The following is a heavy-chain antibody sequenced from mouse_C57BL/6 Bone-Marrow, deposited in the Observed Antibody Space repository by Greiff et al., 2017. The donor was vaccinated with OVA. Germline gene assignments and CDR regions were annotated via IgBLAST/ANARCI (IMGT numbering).Heavy chain of an antibody. CDR1: GFTFTDYY. CDR2: IRNKANGYTT. Sequence: EVMLVESGGGLVQPGGSLSLSCAASGFTFTDYYMSWVRQPPGKALEWLGFIRNKANGYTTEYSASVKGRFTISRDNSQSILYLQMNALRAEDSATYYCARTAQATVSFAYWGQGTLVTVSA. J-gene: IGHJ3*01. CDR3: ARTAQATVSFAY. D-gene: IGHD3-2*02. V-gene: IGHV7-3*01.